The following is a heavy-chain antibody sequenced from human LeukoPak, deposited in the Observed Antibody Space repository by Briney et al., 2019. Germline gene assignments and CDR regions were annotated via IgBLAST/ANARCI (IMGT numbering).Heavy chain of an antibody. V-gene: IGHV1-2*02. Sequence: GASVKDSCKSSGYTFTDHHIHGVRQAGAQGLDWMGWINPNGGGTNFAQKFQGRVTMTRDTSISTAYMELSSLRSDDTAVYYCARVGCSATCPLEYWGQGTLVTVSS. CDR1: GYTFTDHH. CDR3: ARVGCSATCPLEY. D-gene: IGHD2-2*01. J-gene: IGHJ4*02. CDR2: INPNGGGT.